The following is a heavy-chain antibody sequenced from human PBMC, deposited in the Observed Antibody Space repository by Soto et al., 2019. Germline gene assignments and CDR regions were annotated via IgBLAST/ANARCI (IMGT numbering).Heavy chain of an antibody. J-gene: IGHJ6*02. CDR1: GGSISSYY. V-gene: IGHV4-59*08. CDR2: IYYSGST. D-gene: IGHD3-9*01. Sequence: QVQLQESGPGLVKPSETLSLTCTVSGGSISSYYWSWIRQPPGKGLEWIGYIYYSGSTNYNPSLKSRVTISVDTSKNQFSLKLSSVTAADTAVYYCARQGVPLRYFEWLFGSVDVWGQGTTVTVSS. CDR3: ARQGVPLRYFEWLFGSVDV.